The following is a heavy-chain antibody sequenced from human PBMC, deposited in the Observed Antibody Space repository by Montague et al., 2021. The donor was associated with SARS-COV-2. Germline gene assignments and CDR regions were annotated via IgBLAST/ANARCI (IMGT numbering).Heavy chain of an antibody. CDR2: IYSSGAT. CDR3: ARINWSGLPYFDN. Sequence: SETLSLTCTASGGSISSHYWSWVRQTPGKGLEWTGYIYSSGATNYSPSLRGRVTMSIDTSKNQFSLRLTSVTATDTAVYYCARINWSGLPYFDNWGQGTLVTVSS. V-gene: IGHV4-59*08. J-gene: IGHJ4*02. D-gene: IGHD1-20*01. CDR1: GGSISSHY.